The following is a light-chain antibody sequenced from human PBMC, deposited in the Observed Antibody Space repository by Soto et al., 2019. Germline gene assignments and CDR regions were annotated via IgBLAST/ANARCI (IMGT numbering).Light chain of an antibody. Sequence: QSVLTQPASVSGSPGQSITISCTGTSSEVGGYNYVSWYQQHPGKAPKLLIYDVRSRPSGVSNRFSGSKSGNTASLTISGLQAEDEADYYCSSLTSSTTYVFGTGTKVTVL. CDR2: DVR. CDR1: SSEVGGYNY. CDR3: SSLTSSTTYV. J-gene: IGLJ1*01. V-gene: IGLV2-14*03.